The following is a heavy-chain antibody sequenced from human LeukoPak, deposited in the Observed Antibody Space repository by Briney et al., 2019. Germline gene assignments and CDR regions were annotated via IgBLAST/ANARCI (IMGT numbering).Heavy chain of an antibody. CDR3: ARESEVTTVTTYAFDI. D-gene: IGHD4-17*01. J-gene: IGHJ3*02. Sequence: ASVKVSCKASGYTFTSYYMHWVRQAPGQGLEWMGIINLSGGSTSYAQKFQGRVTMTRDMSTSTVYMELSSLRSEDTAVYYCARESEVTTVTTYAFDIWGQGTMVTVSS. V-gene: IGHV1-46*01. CDR1: GYTFTSYY. CDR2: INLSGGST.